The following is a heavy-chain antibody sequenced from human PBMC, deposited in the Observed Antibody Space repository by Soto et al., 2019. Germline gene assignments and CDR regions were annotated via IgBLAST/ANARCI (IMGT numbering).Heavy chain of an antibody. CDR2: ISGSGDRT. Sequence: PGWSLRLACVGSGFTFSSSAMSLVRQAPGKGLEWVSLISGSGDRTYYADSVKGRFTISRDNSESTLYLKMNSLGADDTAVYYCAKDRNIYGSRAFDYWGQGTLVTVSS. CDR3: AKDRNIYGSRAFDY. V-gene: IGHV3-23*01. CDR1: GFTFSSSA. D-gene: IGHD3-10*01. J-gene: IGHJ4*02.